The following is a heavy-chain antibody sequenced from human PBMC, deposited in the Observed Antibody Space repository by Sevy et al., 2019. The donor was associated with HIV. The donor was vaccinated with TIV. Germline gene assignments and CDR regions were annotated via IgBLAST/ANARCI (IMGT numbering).Heavy chain of an antibody. CDR3: ARGFRAAAGQGVLDY. CDR1: GFTFSSYS. V-gene: IGHV3-48*01. D-gene: IGHD6-13*01. CDR2: ISSSSSTI. Sequence: GGSLRLSCAASGFTFSSYSMNWVRQAPGKGLEWVSYISSSSSTIYYADSVKGRFTISRDNAKNSLYLQMNSLRAEDTAVYYCARGFRAAAGQGVLDYWGQGTLVTVSS. J-gene: IGHJ4*02.